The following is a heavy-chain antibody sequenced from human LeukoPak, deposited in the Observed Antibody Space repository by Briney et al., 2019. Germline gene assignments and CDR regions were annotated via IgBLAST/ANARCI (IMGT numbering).Heavy chain of an antibody. CDR2: INHSGST. V-gene: IGHV4-34*01. CDR1: GGSFSGYY. J-gene: IGHJ4*02. D-gene: IGHD6-13*01. Sequence: SETLSLTCAVYGGSFSGYYWSWIRQPPGKGLEWIGEINHSGSTNYNPSLKSRVTISVDTSKNQFSLKLSSVTAADTAVYYCARGLGSWAKYYFDYWGQGTLVTVSS. CDR3: ARGLGSWAKYYFDY.